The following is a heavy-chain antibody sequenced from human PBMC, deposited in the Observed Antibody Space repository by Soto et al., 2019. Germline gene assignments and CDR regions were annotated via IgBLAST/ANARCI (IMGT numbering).Heavy chain of an antibody. Sequence: PGGSLRLSCAASGFTFSSYAMHWVRQAPGKELEWVAVISYDGSNKYYADSVKGRFTISRDNSKNALYLQMNSLRAEDTAVYYCAREGYCTNGVCYSEGMDVWGQGTTVTVSS. J-gene: IGHJ6*02. D-gene: IGHD2-8*01. CDR1: GFTFSSYA. CDR3: AREGYCTNGVCYSEGMDV. V-gene: IGHV3-30-3*01. CDR2: ISYDGSNK.